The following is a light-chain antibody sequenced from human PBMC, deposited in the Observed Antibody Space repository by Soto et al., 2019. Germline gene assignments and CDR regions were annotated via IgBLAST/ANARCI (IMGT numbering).Light chain of an antibody. Sequence: DVQMTQSPSSLSASVGDRVTITCRASQRIRTSLNWYQQKPGKAPKFLIYDESSLQSAVPSRFSGSGSGTDFTLIISNLQPADFATYYCQQSYSVPPTFGQGTKLEI. CDR3: QQSYSVPPT. V-gene: IGKV1-39*01. CDR1: QRIRTS. CDR2: DES. J-gene: IGKJ2*01.